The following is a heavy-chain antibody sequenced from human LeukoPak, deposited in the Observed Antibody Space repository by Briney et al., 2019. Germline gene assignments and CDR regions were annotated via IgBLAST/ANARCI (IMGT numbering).Heavy chain of an antibody. CDR2: INRDGSEK. CDR1: GFTLSSYW. J-gene: IGHJ4*02. V-gene: IGHV3-7*01. Sequence: GGSLRLSCAASGFTLSSYWMSWVRQAPGKGLEWVANINRDGSEKYYVDSVKGRFTISRDNAKNSLYLQMNSLRAEDTSVYYCAKDVSGKSYVWGSYRYIDYWGQGTLVTVSS. CDR3: AKDVSGKSYVWGSYRYIDY. D-gene: IGHD3-16*02.